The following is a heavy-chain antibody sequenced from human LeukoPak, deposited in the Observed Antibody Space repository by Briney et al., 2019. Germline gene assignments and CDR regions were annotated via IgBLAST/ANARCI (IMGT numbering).Heavy chain of an antibody. CDR2: IIPIFGTA. Sequence: ASVKVSCKASGYTFTGYYMHWVQQAPGQGLEWMGGIIPIFGTANYAQKFQGRVTITADKSTSTAYMELSSLRSEDTAVYYCARSIAARHHYYYYMDVWGKGTTVTVSS. J-gene: IGHJ6*03. CDR3: ARSIAARHHYYYYMDV. D-gene: IGHD6-6*01. V-gene: IGHV1-69*06. CDR1: GYTFTGYY.